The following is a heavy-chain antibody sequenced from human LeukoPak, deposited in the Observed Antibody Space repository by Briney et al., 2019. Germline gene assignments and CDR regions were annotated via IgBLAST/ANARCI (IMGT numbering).Heavy chain of an antibody. D-gene: IGHD3-16*01. J-gene: IGHJ4*02. CDR1: EFSVGSNY. V-gene: IGHV3-66*01. CDR3: AKVRAPLWGKDY. Sequence: GGSLRLSCAASEFSVGSNYMTWVRQAPGKGLEWVSLIYSGGSTYYADSVKGRFTISRDNSKNTLYLQMNSLRAEDTAVYYCAKVRAPLWGKDYWGQGTLVTVSS. CDR2: IYSGGST.